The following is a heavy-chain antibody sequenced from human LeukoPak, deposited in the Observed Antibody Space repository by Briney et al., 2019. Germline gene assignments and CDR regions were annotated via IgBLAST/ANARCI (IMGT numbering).Heavy chain of an antibody. CDR1: GFTFSSYA. J-gene: IGHJ4*02. CDR2: ISYDGSNK. CDR3: ARGYSSSWYYFDY. V-gene: IGHV3-30-3*01. D-gene: IGHD6-13*01. Sequence: GGSLRLSCAASGFTFSSYAMPWVRQAPGKGLEWVAVISYDGSNKYYADSVKGRFTISRDNSKNTLYLQMNSLRAEDTAVYYCARGYSSSWYYFDYWGQGTLGTVSS.